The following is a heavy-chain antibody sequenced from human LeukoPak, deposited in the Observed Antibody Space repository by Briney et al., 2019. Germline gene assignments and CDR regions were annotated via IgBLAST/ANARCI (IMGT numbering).Heavy chain of an antibody. Sequence: QPGGSLRLSCAASGFTFDDYAMHWVRQAPGKGLEWVSLISWDGGSTYYADSVKGRFTISRDNSKNSLYLQMNSLRAEDTALYYCAKGRGYYYDSSGYFDYWGQGTLVTVSS. J-gene: IGHJ4*02. CDR3: AKGRGYYYDSSGYFDY. CDR2: ISWDGGST. V-gene: IGHV3-43D*03. CDR1: GFTFDDYA. D-gene: IGHD3-22*01.